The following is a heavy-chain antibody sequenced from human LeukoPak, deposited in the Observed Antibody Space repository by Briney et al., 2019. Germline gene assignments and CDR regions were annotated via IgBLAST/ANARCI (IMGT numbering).Heavy chain of an antibody. V-gene: IGHV3-33*01. CDR1: GFTFSSYG. CDR3: ARDGAYYGTDV. Sequence: GRSLRLSCAASGFTFSSYGMHWVRQAPGKGLEWVAVIWYDGSNKYYADSVKGRFTISRDNSKNTLYLQMNSLRAEDTAVYYCARDGAYYGTDVWGQGTTVTVSS. D-gene: IGHD4/OR15-4a*01. J-gene: IGHJ6*02. CDR2: IWYDGSNK.